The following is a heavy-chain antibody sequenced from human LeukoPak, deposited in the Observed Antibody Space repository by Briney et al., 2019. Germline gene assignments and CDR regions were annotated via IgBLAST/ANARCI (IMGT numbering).Heavy chain of an antibody. J-gene: IGHJ3*01. CDR1: GYTFTNYA. CDR2: IGTYNGNP. CDR3: AREDPGGAFDV. Sequence: GASVKVSCKASGYTFTNYAISWVRQAPGQGLEWMGWIGTYNGNPDYTQRLQGRVTMTTDTSTSTAYMELRSLKSDDTAVYYCAREDPGGAFDVWGRGTMVTVPS. D-gene: IGHD3-16*01. V-gene: IGHV1-18*01.